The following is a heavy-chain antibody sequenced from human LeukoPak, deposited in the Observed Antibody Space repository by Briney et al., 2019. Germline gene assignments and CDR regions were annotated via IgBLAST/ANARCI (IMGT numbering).Heavy chain of an antibody. CDR1: GASISSGRYY. CDR3: ATDGMVRGPDAWFDS. CDR2: IYRPGST. J-gene: IGHJ5*01. D-gene: IGHD3-10*01. V-gene: IGHV4-61*02. Sequence: PSETLSLTCNVSGASISSGRYYWSWIRQPAGKGLEWIGRIYRPGSTNYNPSLKSRVTMSVDTSKNQLSLKLSSATAADTAVYYCATDGMVRGPDAWFDSWGQGALVTVSS.